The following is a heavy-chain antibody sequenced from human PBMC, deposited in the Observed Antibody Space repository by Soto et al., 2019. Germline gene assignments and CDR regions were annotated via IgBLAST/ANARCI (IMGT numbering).Heavy chain of an antibody. CDR2: IIPLFGTT. D-gene: IGHD6-13*01. CDR3: ARGATHGSSWYFWFDP. V-gene: IGHV1-69*01. J-gene: IGHJ5*02. Sequence: ASVNGSFKDSGGTFSTDPINFLGQAPGQGLEWMGGIIPLFGTTNYAQKFKGRVTITADESTSTAYMELSSLRAEDAAVYYCARGATHGSSWYFWFDPWGQGTLVTVSS. CDR1: GGTFSTDP.